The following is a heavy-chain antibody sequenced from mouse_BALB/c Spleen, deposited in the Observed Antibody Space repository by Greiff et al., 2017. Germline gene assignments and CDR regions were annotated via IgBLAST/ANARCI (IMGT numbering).Heavy chain of an antibody. CDR3: ARSDGEDAMDY. Sequence: QVQLQQSGAELARPGSSVKMSCKASGYTFTSYTMHWVKQRPGQGLEWIGYINPSSGYTNYNQKFKDKATLTADKSSSTAYMQLSSLTSEDSAVYYCARSDGEDAMDYWGQGTSVTVSS. J-gene: IGHJ4*01. V-gene: IGHV1-4*01. CDR1: GYTFTSYT. CDR2: INPSSGYT.